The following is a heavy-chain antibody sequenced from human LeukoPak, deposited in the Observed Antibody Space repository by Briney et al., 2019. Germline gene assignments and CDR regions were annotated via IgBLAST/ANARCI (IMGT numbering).Heavy chain of an antibody. Sequence: PSQTLSLTCTVSGGSISSCGYYWSWIRQHPGKGLEWIGYIYYSGSTYCNPSLKSRVTISVDTSKNQFSLKLSSVTAADTAVYYCARDVDSSGYLDYWGQGTLVTVSS. CDR3: ARDVDSSGYLDY. CDR1: GGSISSCGYY. J-gene: IGHJ4*02. D-gene: IGHD3-22*01. CDR2: IYYSGST. V-gene: IGHV4-31*03.